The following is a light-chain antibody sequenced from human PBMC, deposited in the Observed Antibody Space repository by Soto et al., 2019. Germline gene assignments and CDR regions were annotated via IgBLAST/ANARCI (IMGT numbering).Light chain of an antibody. V-gene: IGKV3-15*01. CDR3: QQYNNWPLT. J-gene: IGKJ4*01. CDR1: QSINSN. Sequence: VMTQSPATLSVSPGERATLSCTASQSINSNLAWYQQRPGQAPRLLIYGASTRATGIPARFSGNGSGTEFSLTISSLQSEDFAVYYCQQYNNWPLTFGGGTKVDIK. CDR2: GAS.